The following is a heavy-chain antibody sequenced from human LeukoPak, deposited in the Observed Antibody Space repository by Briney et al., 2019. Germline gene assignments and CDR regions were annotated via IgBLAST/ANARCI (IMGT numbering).Heavy chain of an antibody. D-gene: IGHD3-10*01. Sequence: SQTLSLTCAVSGGSISSGGYSWSWIRQPPGKGLEWIGYIYHSGSTYYNPSLKSRVTISIDRSKNQFSLKLSSVTAADTAVYHCARVYGSGRRSGGNWFDPWGQGTLVTVSS. CDR2: IYHSGST. CDR1: GGSISSGGYS. J-gene: IGHJ5*02. CDR3: ARVYGSGRRSGGNWFDP. V-gene: IGHV4-30-2*01.